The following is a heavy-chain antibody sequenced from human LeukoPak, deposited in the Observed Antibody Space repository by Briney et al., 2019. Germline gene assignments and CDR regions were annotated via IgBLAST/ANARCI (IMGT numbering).Heavy chain of an antibody. V-gene: IGHV4-59*01. D-gene: IGHD2-8*01. Sequence: PSETLSLTCTVSAGFISTYSWSWVRQPPGKGLEWIAYIQNSGSTNYNPSLKSRVTISVDTSKNQFSLKQNSETAADTGVFHCARNGGYYSFDYRRQRTMVTVSS. CDR1: AGFISTYS. CDR3: ARNGGYYSFDY. J-gene: IGHJ4*02. CDR2: IQNSGST.